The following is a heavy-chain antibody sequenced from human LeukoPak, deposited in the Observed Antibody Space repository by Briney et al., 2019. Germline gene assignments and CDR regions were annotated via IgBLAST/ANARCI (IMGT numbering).Heavy chain of an antibody. CDR1: GGSISSGGYS. CDR2: IYHSGST. Sequence: PSETLSLTCAVSGGSISSGGYSWSWIRQPPGKGLEWIGYIYHSGSTYYNPSLKSRVTISVDRSKNQFSLKLSSVTAADTAVYYCARAAGDGYDLLDYWGQGTLVTVSS. CDR3: ARAAGDGYDLLDY. J-gene: IGHJ4*02. D-gene: IGHD5-24*01. V-gene: IGHV4-30-2*01.